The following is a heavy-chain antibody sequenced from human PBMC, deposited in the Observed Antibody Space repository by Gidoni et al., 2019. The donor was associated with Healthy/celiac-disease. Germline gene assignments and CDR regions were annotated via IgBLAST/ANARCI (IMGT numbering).Heavy chain of an antibody. CDR1: GFTFRTYG. Sequence: QVQLVESGGGVVQPGMSLRLSCAASGFTFRTYGIHWVRQAPGKGLEWVAVIWYDGSNKYYADSVKGRFTISRDNSKNTLYLQMNSLRAEDTAVYYCARGKRVVPAAIRYYYGMDVWGQGTTVTVSS. CDR3: ARGKRVVPAAIRYYYGMDV. D-gene: IGHD2-2*02. J-gene: IGHJ6*02. V-gene: IGHV3-33*01. CDR2: IWYDGSNK.